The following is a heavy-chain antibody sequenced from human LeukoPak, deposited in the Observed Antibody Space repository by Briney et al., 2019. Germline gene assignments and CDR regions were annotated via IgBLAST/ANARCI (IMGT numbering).Heavy chain of an antibody. CDR2: MNPNSGNT. V-gene: IGHV1-8*03. Sequence: ASVTVSFKSSGYTFTSYDINWVRQATGQGLEWMGWMNPNSGNTGYAQKFQGRVTITRNTSISTAYMELSSLRSEVTAVYYCARGRGSSWPGNYWGQGTLVTGSS. J-gene: IGHJ4*02. CDR1: GYTFTSYD. D-gene: IGHD6-13*01. CDR3: ARGRGSSWPGNY.